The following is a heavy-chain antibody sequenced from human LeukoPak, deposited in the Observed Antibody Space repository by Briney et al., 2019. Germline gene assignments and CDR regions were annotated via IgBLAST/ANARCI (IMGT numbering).Heavy chain of an antibody. Sequence: GRSLRLSCAASGFTFSSYAMHWVRQAPGKGLEWVAVISYDGSNKYYADSVKGRFTISRDNSKNTLYLQMNSLRAEDTAVYYCAREDSSAINWFDPWGQGTLVTVSS. CDR1: GFTFSSYA. J-gene: IGHJ5*02. CDR3: AREDSSAINWFDP. CDR2: ISYDGSNK. D-gene: IGHD3-22*01. V-gene: IGHV3-30-3*01.